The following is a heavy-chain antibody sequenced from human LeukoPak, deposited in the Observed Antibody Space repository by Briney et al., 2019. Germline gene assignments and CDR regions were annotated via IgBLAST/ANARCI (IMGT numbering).Heavy chain of an antibody. CDR1: GFTFSTYA. J-gene: IGHJ4*02. V-gene: IGHV3-23*01. CDR2: ISGSGGTT. D-gene: IGHD4-17*01. Sequence: GGSLRLSCAASGFTFSTYAFTWVRQAPGKGLEWVSSISGSGGTTYYADSVKGRFTISRDNSKNTLYLQMNGLRAEDTAVYYCAKPLHYGDDGKFDYWGQGSLVTVCS. CDR3: AKPLHYGDDGKFDY.